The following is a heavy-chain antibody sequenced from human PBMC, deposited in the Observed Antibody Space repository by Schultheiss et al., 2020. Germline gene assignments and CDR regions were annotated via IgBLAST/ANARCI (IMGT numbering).Heavy chain of an antibody. CDR1: GFTFTNYG. CDR3: AREGDTAMVTAPFDY. V-gene: IGHV3-33*01. J-gene: IGHJ4*02. D-gene: IGHD5-18*01. CDR2: VWYDGSNK. Sequence: GESLKISCVASGFTFTNYGMHWVRQAPGKGLDWVAVVWYDGSNKYYADSVKGRFTISRDNSKNTLYLQMNSLRAEDTAVYYCAREGDTAMVTAPFDYWGQGTLVTVSS.